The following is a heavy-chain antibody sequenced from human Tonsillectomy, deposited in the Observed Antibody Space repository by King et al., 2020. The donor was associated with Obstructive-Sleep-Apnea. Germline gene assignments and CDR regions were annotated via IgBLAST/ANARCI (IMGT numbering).Heavy chain of an antibody. Sequence: VQLVQSGGGLVQPGGSLRLSCAASGFTFSSYWMHWVRQAPGKGLVWVSRINSDGSSTSYADSVKGRFTISRDNAKNTLYLQMNRLRAEDTAVYYCAREEEMATIIDYWGQGTLVTVSS. J-gene: IGHJ4*02. CDR1: GFTFSSYW. CDR2: INSDGSST. V-gene: IGHV3-74*01. D-gene: IGHD5-24*01. CDR3: AREEEMATIIDY.